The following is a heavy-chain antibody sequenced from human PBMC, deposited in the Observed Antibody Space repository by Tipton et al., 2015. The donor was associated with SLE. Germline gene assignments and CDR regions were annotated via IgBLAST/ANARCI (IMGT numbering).Heavy chain of an antibody. Sequence: SLRLSCAASGFTFSSYSMDWVRQAPGKGLEWVSSISSSSSYIYYADSVKGRFTISRDNAKNSLYLQMNSLRAEDTAVYYCARDSMVRENDAFDIWGQGTMVTVSS. CDR2: ISSSSSYI. J-gene: IGHJ3*02. CDR1: GFTFSSYS. CDR3: ARDSMVRENDAFDI. D-gene: IGHD3-10*01. V-gene: IGHV3-21*01.